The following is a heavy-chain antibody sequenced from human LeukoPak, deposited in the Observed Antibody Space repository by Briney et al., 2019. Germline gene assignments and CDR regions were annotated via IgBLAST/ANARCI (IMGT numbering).Heavy chain of an antibody. CDR3: AKGISADGYNFERGNDY. CDR1: GFTFSSCA. D-gene: IGHD5-24*01. Sequence: GGSLRLSCAASGFTFSSCAMSWVRQAPGKGLGWVSSISGRGDSTYYAHSVKGRFTVSRDNSKNTVYLQMDSLRAEDSAIYYCAKGISADGYNFERGNDYWGQGTLVTVSS. CDR2: ISGRGDST. V-gene: IGHV3-23*01. J-gene: IGHJ4*02.